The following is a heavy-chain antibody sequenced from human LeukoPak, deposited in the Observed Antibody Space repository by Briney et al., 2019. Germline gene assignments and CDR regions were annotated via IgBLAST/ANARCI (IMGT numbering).Heavy chain of an antibody. Sequence: GASVKVSCKASGYTFTSYHMHWVRQAPGQGLEWMGIINPSGGSASYAQKFQGRVTMTRDTSTSTVYMELSSLRSEDTAVYYCARARSIAAAGTLYYFDYWGQGTLVTVSS. CDR2: INPSGGSA. CDR3: ARARSIAAAGTLYYFDY. CDR1: GYTFTSYH. J-gene: IGHJ4*02. V-gene: IGHV1-46*01. D-gene: IGHD6-13*01.